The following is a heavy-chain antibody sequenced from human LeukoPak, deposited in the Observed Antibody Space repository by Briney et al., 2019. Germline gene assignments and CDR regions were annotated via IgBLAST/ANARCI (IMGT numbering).Heavy chain of an antibody. CDR1: GSTFSSYS. J-gene: IGHJ3*02. V-gene: IGHV3-48*01. Sequence: GGSLRLSCAASGSTFSSYSMNWVRQAPGKGLEWVSHISSSSSTIYYADSVKGRFTISRDNAKNSLYLQMNSLRAEDTAVYYCARAYYDSSGYYPSAFDIWGQGTMVTVSS. CDR3: ARAYYDSSGYYPSAFDI. CDR2: ISSSSSTI. D-gene: IGHD3-22*01.